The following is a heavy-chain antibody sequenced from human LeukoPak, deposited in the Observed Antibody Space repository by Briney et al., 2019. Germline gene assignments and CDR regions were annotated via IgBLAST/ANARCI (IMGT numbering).Heavy chain of an antibody. V-gene: IGHV3-23*01. D-gene: IGHD2-2*01. Sequence: PGGSLRLSCAASGFTFSSYAMSWVRQAPGKGLEWVSAISGSGGSTYYADSVKGRFTISRDNSKNTLYLQMNSLRAEDTAVYYCAKDVRFVVAGDYYYGMDVWGQGTTVTVSS. CDR1: GFTFSSYA. CDR3: AKDVRFVVAGDYYYGMDV. CDR2: ISGSGGST. J-gene: IGHJ6*02.